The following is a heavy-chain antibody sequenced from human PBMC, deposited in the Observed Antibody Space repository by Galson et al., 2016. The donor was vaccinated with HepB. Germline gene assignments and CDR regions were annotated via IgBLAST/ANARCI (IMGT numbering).Heavy chain of an antibody. Sequence: TLSLTCTVSGGSIRSGNYYWSWIRQSAGKGLEWIGRIYVSESTIYNPSLKSRVTISIDPSTNRFSLKLRSVTAADTAIYYCARDVGLRGYSDGYRRPNGFDPWGQGILVTVSS. CDR2: IYVSEST. J-gene: IGHJ5*02. V-gene: IGHV4-61*02. D-gene: IGHD5-18*01. CDR3: ARDVGLRGYSDGYRRPNGFDP. CDR1: GGSIRSGNYY.